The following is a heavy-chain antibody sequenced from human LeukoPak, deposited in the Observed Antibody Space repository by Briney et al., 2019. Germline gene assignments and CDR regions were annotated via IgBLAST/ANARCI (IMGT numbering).Heavy chain of an antibody. CDR3: ATIQHSSGVLRFLEWPDAFDI. J-gene: IGHJ3*02. CDR2: IYPGDSDP. D-gene: IGHD3-3*01. Sequence: GESLKISCKGSGYRFTTYWIGWVRQMPGKGLEWMGIIYPGDSDPRYSPSFQGQVTISADKSISTAYLQWSSLKASDTAMYYCATIQHSSGVLRFLEWPDAFDIWGQGTMVTVSS. CDR1: GYRFTTYW. V-gene: IGHV5-51*01.